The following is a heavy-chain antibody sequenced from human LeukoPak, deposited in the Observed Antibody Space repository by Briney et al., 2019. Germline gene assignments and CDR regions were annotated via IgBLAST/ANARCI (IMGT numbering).Heavy chain of an antibody. J-gene: IGHJ4*02. CDR3: ASSPPQPYYDILTGPYYFDY. V-gene: IGHV4-4*07. CDR2: IYTSGST. D-gene: IGHD3-9*01. CDR1: GGSISSYY. Sequence: SETLSLTCTVSGGSISSYYWSWIRQPAGKGLEWIGRIYTSGSTNYNPSLKSRVTMSVDTSKNQFSLKLSSVTAADTAAYYCASSPPQPYYDILTGPYYFDYWGQGTLVTVSS.